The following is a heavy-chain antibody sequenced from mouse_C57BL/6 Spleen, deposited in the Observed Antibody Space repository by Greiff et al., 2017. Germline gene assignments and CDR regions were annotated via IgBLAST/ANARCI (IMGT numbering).Heavy chain of an antibody. CDR2: IHPNSGST. Sequence: QVQLKQPGAELVKPGASVKLSCKASGYTFTSYWMHWVKQRPGQGLEWIGMIHPNSGSTNYNEKFKSKATLTVDKSSSTAYMQLSSLTSEDSAVYYCARELNWAYYFDYWGQGTTLTVSS. CDR3: ARELNWAYYFDY. D-gene: IGHD4-1*02. J-gene: IGHJ2*01. V-gene: IGHV1-64*01. CDR1: GYTFTSYW.